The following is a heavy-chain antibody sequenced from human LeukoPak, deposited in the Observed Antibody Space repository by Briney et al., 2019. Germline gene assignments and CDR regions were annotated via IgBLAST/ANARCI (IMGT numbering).Heavy chain of an antibody. Sequence: SETLSLTCTASGDSITNSNYYWGWVRQPPGKGLEWIGSIYYSGSTYYNPSLKSRVTISVDTSKNQFSLKLSSVTAADTAVYYCASIFGYSSVYYFDYWGQGTLVTVSS. D-gene: IGHD6-19*01. V-gene: IGHV4-39*07. J-gene: IGHJ4*02. CDR3: ASIFGYSSVYYFDY. CDR2: IYYSGST. CDR1: GDSITNSNYY.